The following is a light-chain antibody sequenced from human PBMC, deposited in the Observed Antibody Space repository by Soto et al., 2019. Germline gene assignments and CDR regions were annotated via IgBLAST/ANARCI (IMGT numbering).Light chain of an antibody. CDR1: QRVSSNN. Sequence: EIVLTQSPGTLSLSPGETATLSCRASQRVSSNNLAWYHQKPGQTPRLLIYGASSRATGIPDRFSGSVSGKDFTLTISRLEPEDFSVYYCQQYDNSITFGQGTRLEIE. V-gene: IGKV3-20*01. J-gene: IGKJ5*01. CDR2: GAS. CDR3: QQYDNSIT.